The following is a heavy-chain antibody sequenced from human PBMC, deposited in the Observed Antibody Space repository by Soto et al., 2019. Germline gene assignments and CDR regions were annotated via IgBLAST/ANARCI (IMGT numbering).Heavy chain of an antibody. CDR2: INHSGST. Sequence: SETLSLTCAVYGGSFSGYYWSWIRQPPGKWLEWIGEINHSGSTNYNTSLKSRVTISVDTSKNQFSLKLSSVTAADTAVYYCARDRRSRYCSGGSGLRGRGPPDAFDIWGQGXMVTV. D-gene: IGHD2-15*01. V-gene: IGHV4-34*01. J-gene: IGHJ3*02. CDR1: GGSFSGYY. CDR3: ARDRRSRYCSGGSGLRGRGPPDAFDI.